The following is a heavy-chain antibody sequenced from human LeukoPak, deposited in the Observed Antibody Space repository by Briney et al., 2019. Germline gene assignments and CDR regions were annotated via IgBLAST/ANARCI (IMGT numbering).Heavy chain of an antibody. V-gene: IGHV3-23*01. Sequence: PGGSLRLSCVASGFTFGSYAMSWVRQAPGKGLEWVSGISAGGGSIYYKDSVKGQFIISRDNSKNTLFLQMNNLRAEDTAIFYCARLSGGNSDRSAYWGQGALVTVSS. J-gene: IGHJ4*02. CDR3: ARLSGGNSDRSAY. D-gene: IGHD4-23*01. CDR2: ISAGGGSI. CDR1: GFTFGSYA.